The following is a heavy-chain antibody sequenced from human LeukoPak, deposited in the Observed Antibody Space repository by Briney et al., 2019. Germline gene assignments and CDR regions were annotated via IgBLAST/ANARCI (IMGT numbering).Heavy chain of an antibody. D-gene: IGHD2-2*02. V-gene: IGHV3-7*01. Sequence: GGSLRLSCAGSGFTFSRYWMSWVRQAPGKGLEWVANIKQDGTAKYYVDSVKGRFTMSRDNDKNSLYLQMNSLRVEDTAVYYCARDSTSDTLGCWGQGTLVTVSS. J-gene: IGHJ4*02. CDR2: IKQDGTAK. CDR3: ARDSTSDTLGC. CDR1: GFTFSRYW.